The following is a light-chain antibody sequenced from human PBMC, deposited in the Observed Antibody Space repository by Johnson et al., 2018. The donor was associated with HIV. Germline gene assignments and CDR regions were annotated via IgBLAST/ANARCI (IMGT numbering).Light chain of an antibody. J-gene: IGLJ1*01. CDR2: DNT. CDR1: SSNIGNNY. Sequence: QSVLTQPPSVSAAPVQKVTISCSGSSSNIGNNYVSWYQQLPGAAPKLFIYDNTKRPSGIPDRFSGSKSGTSATLGITGLQTGAEADYYCGRWDDSLSTYVFGTGTKVTVL. V-gene: IGLV1-51*01. CDR3: GRWDDSLSTYV.